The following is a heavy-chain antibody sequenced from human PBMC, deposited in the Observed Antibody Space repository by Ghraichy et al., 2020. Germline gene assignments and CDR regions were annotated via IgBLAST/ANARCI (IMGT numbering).Heavy chain of an antibody. D-gene: IGHD3-9*01. CDR2: IYYSGST. CDR3: ARGGDILTGYYNEGFDY. CDR1: GGSISSYY. V-gene: IGHV4-59*01. J-gene: IGHJ4*02. Sequence: SETLSLTCTVSGGSISSYYWSWIRQPPGKGLEWIGYIYYSGSTNYNPSLKSRVTISVDTSKNQFSLKLSPVTAADTAVYYCARGGDILTGYYNEGFDYWGQGTLVTVSS.